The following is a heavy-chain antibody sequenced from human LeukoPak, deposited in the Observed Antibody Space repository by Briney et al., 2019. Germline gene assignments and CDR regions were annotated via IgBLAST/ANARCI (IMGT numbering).Heavy chain of an antibody. D-gene: IGHD2-2*03. Sequence: GGSLRLSCAASGFTFSSYSMNWVRQAPGKGLEWVSSISSSSSYIYYADSVKGRFTISRDNAKNSLYLQMNSLRAEDAAVYYCARDAMGIVVVPAALIGDYGMDVWGQGTTVTVSS. CDR1: GFTFSSYS. V-gene: IGHV3-21*01. CDR3: ARDAMGIVVVPAALIGDYGMDV. J-gene: IGHJ6*02. CDR2: ISSSSSYI.